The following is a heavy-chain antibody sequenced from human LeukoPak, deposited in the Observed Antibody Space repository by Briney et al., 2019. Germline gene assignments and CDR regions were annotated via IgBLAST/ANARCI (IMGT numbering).Heavy chain of an antibody. V-gene: IGHV5-51*01. J-gene: IGHJ4*02. D-gene: IGHD4-17*01. Sequence: GESLKISCKGSGYSFTTYWIAWVRQLPGKGLEWMGIIYPGDSDTRYSPSFQGQVTISADKSISTAYLQWSSLKASDTAMFYCARYYGDRFYFDYWGRGTLVTVSS. CDR1: GYSFTTYW. CDR3: ARYYGDRFYFDY. CDR2: IYPGDSDT.